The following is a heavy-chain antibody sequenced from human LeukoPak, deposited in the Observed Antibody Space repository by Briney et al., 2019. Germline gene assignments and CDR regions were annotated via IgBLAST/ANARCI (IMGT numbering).Heavy chain of an antibody. J-gene: IGHJ4*02. CDR1: GYSFTAYF. V-gene: IGHV1-2*02. Sequence: ASVKVSCKASGYSFTAYFVHWVRQAPGQGLEWMGWINPKSGGTFYAQRFQGRLTMTRDTSISTVYMELSRLRSDDTAVYYCAREVGQIDYWGQGTLVTVSS. CDR3: AREVGQIDY. D-gene: IGHD3/OR15-3a*01. CDR2: INPKSGGT.